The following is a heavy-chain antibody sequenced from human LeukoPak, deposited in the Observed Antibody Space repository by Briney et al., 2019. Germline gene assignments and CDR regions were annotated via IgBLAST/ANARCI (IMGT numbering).Heavy chain of an antibody. D-gene: IGHD2-2*01. J-gene: IGHJ6*02. V-gene: IGHV1-18*01. CDR2: ISAYNGNT. CDR3: ARDRGLSTSCLGV. CDR1: GYTLTTYG. Sequence: ASVKVSCKASGYTLTTYGISWVRQAPGQGLEWMGWISAYNGNTKYVQKLQGRVTMTTDTSTSAAYMELSSLRSEDTAVYYCARDRGLSTSCLGVWGQGTTVTVSS.